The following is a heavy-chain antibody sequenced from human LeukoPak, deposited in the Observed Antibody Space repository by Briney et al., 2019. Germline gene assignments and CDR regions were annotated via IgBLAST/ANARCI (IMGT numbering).Heavy chain of an antibody. V-gene: IGHV3-7*04. CDR2: IKQDGSKK. CDR1: GFPFSSYW. D-gene: IGHD5-24*01. J-gene: IGHJ4*02. Sequence: GGSLRLTCVASGFPFSSYWMTWVRQAPGKGLEWVANIKQDGSKKSYVDSVKGRFTISRDNAKNSLYLQMNSLRAEDTAIYYCTRVGYIDEGIDYWGQGTLVTVSS. CDR3: TRVGYIDEGIDY.